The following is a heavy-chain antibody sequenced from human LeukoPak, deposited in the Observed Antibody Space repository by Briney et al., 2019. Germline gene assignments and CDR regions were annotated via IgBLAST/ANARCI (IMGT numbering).Heavy chain of an antibody. V-gene: IGHV4-61*02. CDR1: GGSISSGSYY. CDR2: IYTSGST. Sequence: PSETLSLTCTVSGGSISSGSYYWSWIRQPAGKGLEWIGRIYTSGSTNYNPSLKSRVTISVDTSKNQFSLKLSSVTAADTAVYYCAELYGSGSYSDYWGQGTLVTVSS. D-gene: IGHD3-10*01. J-gene: IGHJ4*02. CDR3: AELYGSGSYSDY.